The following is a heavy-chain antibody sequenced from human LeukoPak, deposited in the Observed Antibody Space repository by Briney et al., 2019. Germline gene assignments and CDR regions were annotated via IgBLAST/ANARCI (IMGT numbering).Heavy chain of an antibody. V-gene: IGHV3-21*01. Sequence: PGGSLRLSCAASGFTFSSYSMNWVRQAPGKGLEWVSSISSSSSYIYYADSVKGRFTISRDNAKNTLYLQMNSLRAEDTAVYYCAKDRSSSSVELYFDYWGQGTLVTVSS. J-gene: IGHJ4*02. CDR2: ISSSSSYI. CDR3: AKDRSSSSVELYFDY. CDR1: GFTFSSYS. D-gene: IGHD6-6*01.